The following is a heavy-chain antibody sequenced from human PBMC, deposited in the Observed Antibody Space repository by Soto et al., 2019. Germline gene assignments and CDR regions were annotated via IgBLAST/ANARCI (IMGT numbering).Heavy chain of an antibody. CDR3: ARGYYDILTGPPNFDY. Sequence: SVKVSCKASGGTFSSYTISWVRQGPGQGLEWMGRIIPILGIANYAQKFQGRVTITADKSTSTAYMELSSLRSEDTAVYYCARGYYDILTGPPNFDYWGQGTLVTVSS. V-gene: IGHV1-69*02. CDR2: IIPILGIA. J-gene: IGHJ4*02. CDR1: GGTFSSYT. D-gene: IGHD3-9*01.